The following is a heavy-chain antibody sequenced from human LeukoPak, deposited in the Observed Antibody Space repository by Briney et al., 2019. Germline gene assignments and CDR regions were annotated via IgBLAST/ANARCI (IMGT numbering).Heavy chain of an antibody. CDR3: ARVSRFGELLQDDAFDI. V-gene: IGHV4-61*02. CDR2: IYTSGST. D-gene: IGHD3-10*01. CDR1: GGSISSGSYY. Sequence: SQTLSLTCTVSGGSISSGSYYWSWIRQPAGKGLEWIGRIYTSGSTNYNPSLMSRVTISVDTSKNQFSLKLSSVTAADTAVYYCARVSRFGELLQDDAFDIWGQGTMVTVSS. J-gene: IGHJ3*02.